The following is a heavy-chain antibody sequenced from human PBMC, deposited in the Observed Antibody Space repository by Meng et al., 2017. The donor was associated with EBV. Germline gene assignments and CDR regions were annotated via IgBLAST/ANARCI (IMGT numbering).Heavy chain of an antibody. D-gene: IGHD6-19*01. V-gene: IGHV3-30-3*01. CDR1: GFTFSSYA. Sequence: QVQLVECVVVVVQSGRSLGLSCAASGFTFSSYAMHWVRQAPGKGLEWVAVISYDGSNKYYADSVKGRFTISRDNSKNTLYLQMNSLRAEDTAVYYCARDPDSSGWYYFDYWGQGTLVTVSS. CDR2: ISYDGSNK. CDR3: ARDPDSSGWYYFDY. J-gene: IGHJ4*02.